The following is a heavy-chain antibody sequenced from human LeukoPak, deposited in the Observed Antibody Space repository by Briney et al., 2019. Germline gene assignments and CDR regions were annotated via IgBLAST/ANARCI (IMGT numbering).Heavy chain of an antibody. CDR3: ARGSDSGYDWHYYYYDMDV. J-gene: IGHJ6*03. V-gene: IGHV1-2*02. D-gene: IGHD5-12*01. CDR2: INPNSGGT. Sequence: GASVKVSCKASVYTFTGYYIHWVRQAPGHGLEWMGWINPNSGGTNYAQKFQGRVTMTRDTSISTAYVELSRLRSDDTAVYYCARGSDSGYDWHYYYYDMDVWGKGTTVTVPS. CDR1: VYTFTGYY.